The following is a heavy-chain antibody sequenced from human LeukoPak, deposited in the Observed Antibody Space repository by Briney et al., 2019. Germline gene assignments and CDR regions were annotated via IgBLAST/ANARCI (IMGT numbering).Heavy chain of an antibody. J-gene: IGHJ4*02. Sequence: PGGSLRLSCAASGFTFSSYWMTWVRQAPGKGLEWVANIKQDGSEGNYADSVKGRFTISRDNAKNSLYLQMNTLRDEDTAVYYCATGAGCGYWGQGTLVTVSS. CDR1: GFTFSSYW. D-gene: IGHD6-19*01. CDR2: IKQDGSEG. V-gene: IGHV3-7*03. CDR3: ATGAGCGY.